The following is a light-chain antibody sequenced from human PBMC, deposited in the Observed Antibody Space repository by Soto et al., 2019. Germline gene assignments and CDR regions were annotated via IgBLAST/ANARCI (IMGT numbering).Light chain of an antibody. V-gene: IGLV1-44*01. J-gene: IGLJ7*01. Sequence: QSVLTQPPSLSGTPGQRVTISCSGSTSNIAGNTVHWYQHLPETAPKLLIYIDDQRPSGVPDRFSGSKSGTSASLAISGLQSDDEADDYCATWDDSLNAAVFGGGTQLTVL. CDR2: IDD. CDR3: ATWDDSLNAAV. CDR1: TSNIAGNT.